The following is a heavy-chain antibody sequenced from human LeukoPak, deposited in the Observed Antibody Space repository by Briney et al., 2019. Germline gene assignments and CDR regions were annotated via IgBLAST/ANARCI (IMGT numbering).Heavy chain of an antibody. J-gene: IGHJ6*03. CDR3: ARDSNSHLYSYFSMDV. CDR2: IYYSGST. Sequence: SETLSLTCTVSGGSISTFYWNWIRQSPGEGLEWIGYIYYSGSTSYNPSLKSRVTISVDSSKNQFSLNLKSVTAADTAVYYCARDSNSHLYSYFSMDVWGKGTTVTVSS. D-gene: IGHD4-11*01. V-gene: IGHV4-59*01. CDR1: GGSISTFY.